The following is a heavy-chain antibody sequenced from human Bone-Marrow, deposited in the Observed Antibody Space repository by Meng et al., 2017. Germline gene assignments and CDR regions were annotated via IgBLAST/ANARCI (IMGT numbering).Heavy chain of an antibody. CDR1: GWSFSGFY. Sequence: QVQLRQWGAGLLKPSETLFLTCAVYGWSFSGFYWNWFRQPPGKGLEWIAEINHSGSTNINPSLKSRVTILADTSKNQFSLKVRSVTAADTAVYYCAREAYSTSLSSATGFDYWGQGTLVTVSS. V-gene: IGHV4-34*01. CDR3: AREAYSTSLSSATGFDY. J-gene: IGHJ4*02. CDR2: INHSGST. D-gene: IGHD6-13*01.